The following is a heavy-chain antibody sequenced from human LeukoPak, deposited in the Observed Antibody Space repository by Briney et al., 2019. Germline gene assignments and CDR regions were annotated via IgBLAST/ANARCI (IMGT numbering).Heavy chain of an antibody. Sequence: SETLSLTCAVYGGSFSGYYWSWIRQPPGKGLEWIGEINHSGSTNYHPSLKSRVTISVDTSKNQFSLKLSSVTAADTAVYYCARGVTYYVDDYWGQGTLVTVSS. CDR1: GGSFSGYY. CDR2: INHSGST. V-gene: IGHV4-34*01. D-gene: IGHD3-16*01. J-gene: IGHJ4*02. CDR3: ARGVTYYVDDY.